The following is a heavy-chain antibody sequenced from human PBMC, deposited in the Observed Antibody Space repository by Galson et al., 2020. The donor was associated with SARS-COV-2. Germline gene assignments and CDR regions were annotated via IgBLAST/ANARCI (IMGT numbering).Heavy chain of an antibody. V-gene: IGHV1-18*01. CDR2: ISVYNGDT. CDR1: GYTFSSYD. CDR3: ARFSDYNPAYGLDV. J-gene: IGHJ6*02. D-gene: IGHD1-20*01. Sequence: ASVKVSCKASGYTFSSYDFTWVRQAPGQGLEWMGWISVYNGDTSYAQKFQGRVTMTTDTSSTTAYMDLRSLRSDDTAVYYCARFSDYNPAYGLDVWGQGTTVTVSS.